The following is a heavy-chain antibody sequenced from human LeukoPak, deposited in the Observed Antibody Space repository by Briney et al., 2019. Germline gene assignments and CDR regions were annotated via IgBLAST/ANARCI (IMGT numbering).Heavy chain of an antibody. D-gene: IGHD3-10*01. V-gene: IGHV2-5*02. CDR1: XXXXXXXXXX. CDR3: AHIKFGPRE. J-gene: IGHJ4*02. CDR2: IYWDDDK. Sequence: SGPTLLKPTQTLTLTCTFSXXXXXXXXXXXXXXXXPXGXXXEXXALIYWDDDKRXXPSXKXRXXITNDTSKNQVVLTMTNMDPVDTATYYCAHIKFGPREWGQGTLVTVSS.